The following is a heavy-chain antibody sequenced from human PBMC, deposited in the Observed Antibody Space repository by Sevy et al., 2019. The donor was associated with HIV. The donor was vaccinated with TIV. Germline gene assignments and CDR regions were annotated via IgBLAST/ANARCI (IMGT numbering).Heavy chain of an antibody. Sequence: SETLSLTCTVSGGSISSDTYYWSWIRQPAGKGLEWIGRIFSSGSTNYNPSLKSRFTISVDTSKNQFSLKLSSVTAADTAVYYCAREKARGASGSYYSHYYYYMDVWGKRTTVTVSS. CDR3: AREKARGASGSYYSHYYYYMDV. CDR2: IFSSGST. J-gene: IGHJ6*03. V-gene: IGHV4-61*02. CDR1: GGSISSDTYY. D-gene: IGHD3-10*01.